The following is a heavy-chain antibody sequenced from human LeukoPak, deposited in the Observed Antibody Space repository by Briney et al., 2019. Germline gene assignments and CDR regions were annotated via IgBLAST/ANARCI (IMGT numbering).Heavy chain of an antibody. J-gene: IGHJ4*02. Sequence: PSETPSLTCTVSGGSISSYYWSWIRQPPGKGLEWIGYIYYSGSTNYNPSLKSRVTISVDTSKNQFSLKLSSVTAADTAVYYCARSQGYYYDSSGYGTEYWGQGTLVTVSS. D-gene: IGHD3-22*01. CDR3: ARSQGYYYDSSGYGTEY. CDR2: IYYSGST. V-gene: IGHV4-59*01. CDR1: GGSISSYY.